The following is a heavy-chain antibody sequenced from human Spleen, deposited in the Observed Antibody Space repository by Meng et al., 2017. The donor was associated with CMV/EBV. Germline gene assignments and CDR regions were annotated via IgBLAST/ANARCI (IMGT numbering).Heavy chain of an antibody. Sequence: GGSLRLYCKGSGYSFTSYWIAWVRQMPGKGLEWMGIIYPGDSDTTYSPSFQGQVTISADKSISTTYLQWSSLKASDTAMYYCARQLDTRTWDNWFDPWGQGTLVTVSS. D-gene: IGHD2-2*01. CDR2: IYPGDSDT. V-gene: IGHV5-51*01. CDR1: GYSFTSYW. J-gene: IGHJ5*02. CDR3: ARQLDTRTWDNWFDP.